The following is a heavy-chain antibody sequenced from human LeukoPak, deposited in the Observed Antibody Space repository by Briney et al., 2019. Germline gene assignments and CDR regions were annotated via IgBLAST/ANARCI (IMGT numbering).Heavy chain of an antibody. V-gene: IGHV3-23*01. CDR2: VSGGGDST. CDR1: GFIFSDYA. Sequence: GGSLRLSCVASGFIFSDYAINWVRQAPGKGLEWVSVVSGGGDSTRYAESVKGRFITSRDNSKNIVYLHMNRLTVDDTAMYYCERGWFGKVGDLWGQGTLVTVSS. J-gene: IGHJ5*02. CDR3: ERGWFGKVGDL. D-gene: IGHD3-10*01.